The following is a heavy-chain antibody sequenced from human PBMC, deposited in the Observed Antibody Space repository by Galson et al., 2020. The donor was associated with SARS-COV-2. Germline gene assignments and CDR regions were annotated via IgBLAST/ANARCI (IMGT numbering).Heavy chain of an antibody. D-gene: IGHD2-2*01. J-gene: IGHJ5*02. CDR1: GGSISSGGYY. Sequence: ASETLSLTCPVSGGSISSGGYYWSWIRQHPGKGLEWIGYIYYSGSTYYNPSLKSRVTISVDTSKNQFSLQLSSVTAADTAVYYCARRLTYCSSTSCYAGWFDPWVQGTLVTVSS. CDR3: ARRLTYCSSTSCYAGWFDP. CDR2: IYYSGST. V-gene: IGHV4-31*03.